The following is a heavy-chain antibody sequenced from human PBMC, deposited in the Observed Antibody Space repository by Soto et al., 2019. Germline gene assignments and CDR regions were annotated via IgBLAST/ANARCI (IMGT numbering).Heavy chain of an antibody. Sequence: GESLKISCKGSGYSFTSYWIGWLRQMPGKGLGWMGLIYPGDSYTRYTPSFQGQVTISADKSISTAYLQSTSLKPSDTDMYYCARFRGATKREGYTWFVPWGQGTLVTVSS. D-gene: IGHD5-12*01. V-gene: IGHV5-51*01. J-gene: IGHJ5*02. CDR1: GYSFTSYW. CDR3: ARFRGATKREGYTWFVP. CDR2: IYPGDSYT.